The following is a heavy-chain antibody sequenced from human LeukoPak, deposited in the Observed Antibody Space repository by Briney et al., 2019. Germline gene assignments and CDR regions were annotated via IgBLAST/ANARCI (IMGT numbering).Heavy chain of an antibody. CDR2: ISGSGGST. CDR1: GFTFSSYA. V-gene: IGHV3-23*01. Sequence: GGSLTLSCAASGFTFSSYAVSWARQPPGRGREWVSAISGSGGSTYYADSVKRRFHISRHNSKNTLYLQMSGLRAEETAVYYCAKVGGSLSLLGFGEFYFDYWGQGTLVTVSS. D-gene: IGHD3-10*01. CDR3: AKVGGSLSLLGFGEFYFDY. J-gene: IGHJ4*02.